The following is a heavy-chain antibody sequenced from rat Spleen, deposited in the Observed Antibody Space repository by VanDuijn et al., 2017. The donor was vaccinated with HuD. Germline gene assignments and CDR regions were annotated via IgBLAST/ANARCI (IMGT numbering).Heavy chain of an antibody. CDR1: GFTFNNYW. D-gene: IGHD1-7*01. CDR3: SRDGSLYSWFAY. Sequence: EVQLVESGGGLVQPGRSLKLSCVASGFTFNNYWMTWIRQAPGKGLEWVASSTNSGGRTYYPDSVKGRFTISRDNAKSNLYLQMNSLRSEDTATYYCSRDGSLYSWFAYWGQGTLVTVSS. J-gene: IGHJ3*01. V-gene: IGHV5-31*01. CDR2: STNSGGRT.